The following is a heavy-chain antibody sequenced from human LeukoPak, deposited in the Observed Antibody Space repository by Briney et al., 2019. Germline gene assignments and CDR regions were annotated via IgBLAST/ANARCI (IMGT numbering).Heavy chain of an antibody. J-gene: IGHJ4*02. V-gene: IGHV3-74*01. D-gene: IGHD3-10*01. CDR2: IDNDGSTT. CDR3: AVGGTYGSGS. Sequence: PGGSLRLSCAASGFTFANTWMHWVRQAPGKGLVWVSLIDNDGSTTNYADSVKGRFTISRDNAKNAVYLQMNSLRAEDTAVYYCAVGGTYGSGSWGQGTLVTGSS. CDR1: GFTFANTW.